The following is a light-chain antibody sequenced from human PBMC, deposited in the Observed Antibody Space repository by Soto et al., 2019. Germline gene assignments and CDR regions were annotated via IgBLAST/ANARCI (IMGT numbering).Light chain of an antibody. CDR2: GAS. J-gene: IGKJ4*01. CDR1: QTVSTSY. CDR3: QQYGFSLIA. Sequence: DIGLTQSPGTLALSPGERATLSCRASQTVSTSYVAWYQQKPGQAPRLLIYGASSRATGIPDRFSGSGSGTDYTLTISSLEPEDFAVYYCQQYGFSLIAFGGGTKVEI. V-gene: IGKV3-20*01.